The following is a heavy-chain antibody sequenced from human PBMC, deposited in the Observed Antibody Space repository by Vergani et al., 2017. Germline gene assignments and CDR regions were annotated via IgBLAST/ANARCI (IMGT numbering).Heavy chain of an antibody. CDR2: ISGSGGST. CDR3: AKDRIDYYGSGSTPVYYFDY. V-gene: IGHV3-23*01. D-gene: IGHD3-10*01. CDR1: GFTFSSYA. J-gene: IGHJ4*02. Sequence: EVQLLESGGGLVQPGGSLRLSCAASGFTFSSYAMSWVRQAPGKGLEWVSAISGSGGSTYYADSVKCRFTISRDNSKNTLYLQMNSLRAEDTAVYYCAKDRIDYYGSGSTPVYYFDYWGQGTLVTVSS.